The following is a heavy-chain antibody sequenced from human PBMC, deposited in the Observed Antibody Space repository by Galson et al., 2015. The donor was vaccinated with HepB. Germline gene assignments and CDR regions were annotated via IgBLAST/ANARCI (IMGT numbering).Heavy chain of an antibody. Sequence: SLRLSCAASGFTFGTYWMSWVRQAQGKGLVWVSRINSDASSTDYADSVRGRFTISRDNAKNTLYLQMNSLRAEDTAVYYCARDRNLYYYNSGGFLSWGRGTLVTVSS. V-gene: IGHV3-74*01. CDR1: GFTFGTYW. J-gene: IGHJ4*02. CDR2: INSDASST. CDR3: ARDRNLYYYNSGGFLS. D-gene: IGHD3-22*01.